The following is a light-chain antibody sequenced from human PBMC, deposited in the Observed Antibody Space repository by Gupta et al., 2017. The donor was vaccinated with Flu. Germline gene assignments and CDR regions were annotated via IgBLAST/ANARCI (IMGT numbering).Light chain of an antibody. V-gene: IGLV7-46*01. Sequence: AVVTQEPSLPVSPGGTVTLTCGSSTGAVTRGHYPYWIQQKPGQDRRKLIYDTTTTPSRTPARCSGSRIGGKAVRTLAGAQPEDEDDYDCRLTYSGPWVFGGGTKLTVL. CDR3: RLTYSGPWV. CDR2: DTT. CDR1: TGAVTRGHY. J-gene: IGLJ3*02.